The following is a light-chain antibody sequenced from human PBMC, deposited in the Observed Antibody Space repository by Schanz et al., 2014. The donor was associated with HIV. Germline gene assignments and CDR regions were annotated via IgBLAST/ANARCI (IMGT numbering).Light chain of an antibody. CDR1: GSDVGGY. Sequence: QSALTQPPSASGSPGQSVAISCTGSGSDVGGYVSWYQQHPGKVPKLVIYEVNKRPSGVPDRFSGSKSGNTASLTVSGLQVEDEADYFCSSYTGRMHVVFGRGTKLTVL. CDR2: EVN. J-gene: IGLJ2*01. CDR3: SSYTGRMHVV. V-gene: IGLV2-8*01.